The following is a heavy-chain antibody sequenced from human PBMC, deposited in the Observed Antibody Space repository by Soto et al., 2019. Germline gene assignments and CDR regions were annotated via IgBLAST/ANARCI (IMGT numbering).Heavy chain of an antibody. J-gene: IGHJ4*02. CDR1: GGSISSGGYY. V-gene: IGHV4-31*03. CDR3: AREFPYYESSDSYFDY. D-gene: IGHD3-16*01. CDR2: IYYSGST. Sequence: NPSETLSLTCTVSGGSISSGGYYWSWIRQHPGKGLEWIGYIYYSGSTYYNPSLKSRVTIPVDTSKNQFSLKLSSVTPEDTAVYYCAREFPYYESSDSYFDYWGQGALVTVSS.